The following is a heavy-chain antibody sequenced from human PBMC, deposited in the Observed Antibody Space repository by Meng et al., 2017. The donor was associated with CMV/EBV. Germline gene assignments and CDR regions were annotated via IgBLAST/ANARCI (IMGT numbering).Heavy chain of an antibody. CDR1: GFTFSDYY. J-gene: IGHJ4*02. Sequence: GESLKISCAASGFTFSDYYMNWVRQAPGKGLEWVSYISSSGSTIYYADSVKGRFTISRDNAKNSLYLQMNSLRAEDTAVYYCARQYSGLTREIDYWGQGTLVTVSS. V-gene: IGHV3-11*04. D-gene: IGHD5-12*01. CDR2: ISSSGSTI. CDR3: ARQYSGLTREIDY.